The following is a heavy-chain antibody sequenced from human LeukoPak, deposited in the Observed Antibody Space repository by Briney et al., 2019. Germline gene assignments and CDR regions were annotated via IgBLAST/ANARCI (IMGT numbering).Heavy chain of an antibody. V-gene: IGHV3-30*18. CDR2: ISCDGSNK. Sequence: EGSLRLSCAASGFTFSSYGMHWVRQAPGKGLEWVAVISCDGSNKYYADSVKGRFTISRDNSKNTLYLQMNSLRAEDTAVYYCAKDAYCSGGSCRLVNWFDPWGQGTLVTVSS. CDR3: AKDAYCSGGSCRLVNWFDP. D-gene: IGHD2-15*01. J-gene: IGHJ5*02. CDR1: GFTFSSYG.